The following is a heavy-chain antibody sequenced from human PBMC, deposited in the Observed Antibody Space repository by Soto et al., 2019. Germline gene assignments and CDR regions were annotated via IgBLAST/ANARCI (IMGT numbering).Heavy chain of an antibody. J-gene: IGHJ6*02. D-gene: IGHD6-19*01. Sequence: GGSLRLSCAASGFTFSSYAMHWVRQAPGKGLEWVAVISYDGSNKYYADSVKGRFTISRDNSKNTLYLQMNSLRAEDTAVYYYARDEGSTDSSDLHYYYGMDVWGQGTTVTVSS. V-gene: IGHV3-30-3*01. CDR2: ISYDGSNK. CDR1: GFTFSSYA. CDR3: ARDEGSTDSSDLHYYYGMDV.